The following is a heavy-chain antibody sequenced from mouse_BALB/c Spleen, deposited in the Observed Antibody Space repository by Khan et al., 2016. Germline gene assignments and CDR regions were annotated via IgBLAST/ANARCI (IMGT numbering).Heavy chain of an antibody. CDR2: IDPANGNT. J-gene: IGHJ3*01. V-gene: IGHV14-3*02. CDR3: ARGSLAY. CDR1: GFNIKDTY. D-gene: IGHD6-1*01. Sequence: VQLKQSGAELVKPGASVKLSCTASGFNIKDTYIHWVKQRPEQGLEWIGRIDPANGNTKYDPKFQCKATITADTSSNTAYLQLTSLTSEDTAVXYCARGSLAYWGQGTLVTVSA.